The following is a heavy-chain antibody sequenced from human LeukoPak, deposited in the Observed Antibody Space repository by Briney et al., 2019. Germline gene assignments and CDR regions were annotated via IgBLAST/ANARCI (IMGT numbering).Heavy chain of an antibody. CDR1: GFTFDDYA. CDR2: ISWNRGSI. J-gene: IGHJ3*02. D-gene: IGHD5-24*01. Sequence: GGSLRLSCAASGFTFDDYAMHWVRPAPGKGLEWVSGISWNRGSIGYADSVKGRFTISRDNAKNSLYLQMNSLRAEDTALYYCAKDISMASTSDAFDIWGQGTMVTISS. CDR3: AKDISMASTSDAFDI. V-gene: IGHV3-9*01.